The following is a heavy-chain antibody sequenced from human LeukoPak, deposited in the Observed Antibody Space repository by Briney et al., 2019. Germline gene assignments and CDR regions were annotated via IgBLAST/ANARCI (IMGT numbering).Heavy chain of an antibody. Sequence: ASVKVSCKASGYTFTSYDINWVRQATGQGLEWMGWMNPNSGNTGYAQKFQGRVTMTRNTSISTAYMELSSLRSEDTAVYYCARVTVRGVIITRYYFDYWGQGTLVTVSS. CDR2: MNPNSGNT. CDR1: GYTFTSYD. V-gene: IGHV1-8*01. J-gene: IGHJ4*02. CDR3: ARVTVRGVIITRYYFDY. D-gene: IGHD3-10*01.